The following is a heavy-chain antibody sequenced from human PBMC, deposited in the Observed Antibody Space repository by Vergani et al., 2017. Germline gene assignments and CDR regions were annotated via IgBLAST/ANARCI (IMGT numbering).Heavy chain of an antibody. CDR3: AGGTDSSGYYFDY. CDR1: GFTFSSYG. D-gene: IGHD3-22*01. CDR2: IWYDGSNK. V-gene: IGHV3-33*01. Sequence: QVQLVESGGGVVQPGRSLRLSCAASGFTFSSYGMHWVRQAPGKGLEWVAVIWYDGSNKYYADSVKGRFTISRDNSKNTLYLQMNSLRAEDTAVYYCAGGTDSSGYYFDYWGQGTLVTVSS. J-gene: IGHJ4*02.